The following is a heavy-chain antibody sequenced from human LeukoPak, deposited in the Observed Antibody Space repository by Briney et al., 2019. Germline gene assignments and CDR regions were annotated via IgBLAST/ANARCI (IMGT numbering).Heavy chain of an antibody. CDR3: AREGGFYPPLDY. J-gene: IGHJ4*02. Sequence: AETKTLSCDVSGGSVTSTNWWTWVRQPPGKGLEWIGEVHLDGRTSYNPSLKSRLIMSVDLPENHISLKLTSVTAADTAVYYCAREGGFYPPLDYSGQVTLVSVSS. D-gene: IGHD3-3*01. V-gene: IGHV4-4*02. CDR2: VHLDGRT. CDR1: GGSVTSTNW.